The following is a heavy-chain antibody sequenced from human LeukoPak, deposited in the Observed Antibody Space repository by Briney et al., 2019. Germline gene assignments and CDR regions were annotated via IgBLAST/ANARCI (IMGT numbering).Heavy chain of an antibody. V-gene: IGHV3-30*04. Sequence: GGSLRLSCAASGFIFSNYAMHWVRQAPGKGLEWVAVISYDGSNKYYADSVKGRFTISRDNSKNTLYLQMNSLRAEDTAVYYCAVRYSGSWYLFDYWGQGTLVTVSS. CDR3: AVRYSGSWYLFDY. CDR1: GFIFSNYA. D-gene: IGHD6-13*01. CDR2: ISYDGSNK. J-gene: IGHJ4*02.